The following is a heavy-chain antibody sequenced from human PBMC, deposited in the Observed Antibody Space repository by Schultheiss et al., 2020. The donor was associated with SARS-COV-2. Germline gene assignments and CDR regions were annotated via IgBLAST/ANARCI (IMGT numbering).Heavy chain of an antibody. CDR3: ARGASGYVIRSGIDY. V-gene: IGHV4-34*12. D-gene: IGHD5-12*01. CDR1: DGSFSDYY. Sequence: SETLSLTCAVCDGSFSDYYWTWIRQTPGKGLQWIGTIFYNGDTYYNPSLKSRVTISVDTSKTQFFLKLSSVTAADTAVYYCARGASGYVIRSGIDYWGQGTLVTVSS. J-gene: IGHJ4*02. CDR2: IFYNGDT.